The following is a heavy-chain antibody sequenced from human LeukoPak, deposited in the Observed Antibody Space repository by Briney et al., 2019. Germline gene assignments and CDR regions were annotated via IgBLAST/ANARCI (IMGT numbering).Heavy chain of an antibody. D-gene: IGHD1-26*01. Sequence: GGSLRLSCAASGFTFSSYAMHWVRQAPGKGLEWVAVIWYDGSNKNYADSVKGRFTISRDNAENTMYLQMNSLRAEDTAVYYCARVMSGSYDWFDPWGQGTLVTVSS. V-gene: IGHV3-33*08. CDR3: ARVMSGSYDWFDP. CDR2: IWYDGSNK. J-gene: IGHJ5*02. CDR1: GFTFSSYA.